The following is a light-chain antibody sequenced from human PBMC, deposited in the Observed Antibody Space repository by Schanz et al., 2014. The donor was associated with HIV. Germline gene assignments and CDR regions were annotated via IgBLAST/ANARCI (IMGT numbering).Light chain of an antibody. J-gene: IGLJ1*01. Sequence: QSVLTQPPSVSGAPGQRVTIPCSGSSSNVGAGFDVHWYQQVLGKAPTLFIYTNDNRPSGVPDRYSGSKSGTSASLAITGLQAEDEADYYCQSYDSSLNSYVFGSGTKLTVL. CDR1: SSNVGAGFD. V-gene: IGLV1-40*01. CDR3: QSYDSSLNSYV. CDR2: TND.